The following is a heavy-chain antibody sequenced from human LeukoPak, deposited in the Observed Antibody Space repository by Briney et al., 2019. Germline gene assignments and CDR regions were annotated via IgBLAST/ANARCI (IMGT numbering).Heavy chain of an antibody. V-gene: IGHV1-2*02. D-gene: IGHD2-15*01. Sequence: ASVKVSCKASGYTFTGYYMHWVRQAPGQGLEWMGWINPNSGGTNYAQKFQGRVTMTRDTSISTAYMELSRLRSDDTAVYYCARFSPPDCSGGSCYHYYYYMDVWGKGTTVTVSS. CDR3: ARFSPPDCSGGSCYHYYYYMDV. J-gene: IGHJ6*03. CDR2: INPNSGGT. CDR1: GYTFTGYY.